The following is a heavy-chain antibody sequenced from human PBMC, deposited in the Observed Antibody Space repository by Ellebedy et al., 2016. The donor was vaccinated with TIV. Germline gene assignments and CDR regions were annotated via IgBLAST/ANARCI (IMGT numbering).Heavy chain of an antibody. CDR3: ARGCGGDCYEPAYYYDSRGDY. CDR2: ISAYNGNT. J-gene: IGHJ4*02. Sequence: ASVKVSXXASGYTFTSYGISWVRQAPGQGLEWMGWISAYNGNTNYAQKLQGRVTMTTDTSTSTAYMELRSLRSDDTAVYYCARGCGGDCYEPAYYYDSRGDYWGQGTLVTVSS. D-gene: IGHD2-21*01. CDR1: GYTFTSYG. V-gene: IGHV1-18*01.